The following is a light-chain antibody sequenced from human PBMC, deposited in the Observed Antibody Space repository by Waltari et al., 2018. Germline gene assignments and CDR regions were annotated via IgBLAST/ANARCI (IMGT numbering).Light chain of an antibody. V-gene: IGKV2-30*02. CDR1: QSLVHSDGNTY. CDR2: KVS. CDR3: MQGTHWPRT. Sequence: VVMTQSPLSLPVTLGQPASISCKSSQSLVHSDGNTYLNWFQQRPGQSPRRLFYKVSDRDSVFPDRFSGSGSGTDFTLKISRVEAEDVGVYYCMQGTHWPRTFGQGTKVEIK. J-gene: IGKJ1*01.